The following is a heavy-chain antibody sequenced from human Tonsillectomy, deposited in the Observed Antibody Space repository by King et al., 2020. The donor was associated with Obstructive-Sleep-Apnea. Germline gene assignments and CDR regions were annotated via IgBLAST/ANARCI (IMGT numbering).Heavy chain of an antibody. CDR3: ARATRHSSCSLD. CDR1: GFTFSYYW. CDR2: INSDESSI. Sequence: VQLVESGGGLVQPGGSLRLSCAASGFTFSYYWMHWVRQAPGKGLVWVSRINSDESSIDYADSVKGRFTISRDNAKNTLYLQMNSLRAEDTAVYYCARATRHSSCSLDWGQGTLVTVSS. V-gene: IGHV3-74*01. J-gene: IGHJ4*02. D-gene: IGHD3-22*01.